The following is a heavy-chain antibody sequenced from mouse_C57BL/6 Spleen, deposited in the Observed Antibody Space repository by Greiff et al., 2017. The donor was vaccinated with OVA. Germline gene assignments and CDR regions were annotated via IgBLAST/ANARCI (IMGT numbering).Heavy chain of an antibody. CDR2: IDPETGGT. CDR1: GYTFTDYE. Sequence: VQLQQSGAELVRPGASVTLSCKASGYTFTDYEMHWVKQTPVHGLEWIGAIDPETGGTAYNQKFKGKAILTADKSSSTAYMELRSLTSEDSAVYYCTWGNCNYAMDDWGKGTSVTVSS. J-gene: IGHJ4*01. V-gene: IGHV1-15*01. D-gene: IGHD2-1*01. CDR3: TWGNCNYAMDD.